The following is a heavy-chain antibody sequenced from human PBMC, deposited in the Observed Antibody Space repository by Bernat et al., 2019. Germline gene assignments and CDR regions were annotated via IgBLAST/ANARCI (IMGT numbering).Heavy chain of an antibody. J-gene: IGHJ4*02. CDR3: ARLSHYYGLGYCFGY. CDR2: IYYSGST. Sequence: QLQLQESGPGLVKPSETLSLTCTVSGGSISSSSYYWGWIRQPPGKGLEWIGSIYYSGSTYYNPSLKSRVTISVDTSKNRFYLKLSSVTAADTAVYYCARLSHYYGLGYCFGYWGQGTLVTVSS. D-gene: IGHD3-10*01. V-gene: IGHV4-39*01. CDR1: GGSISSSSYY.